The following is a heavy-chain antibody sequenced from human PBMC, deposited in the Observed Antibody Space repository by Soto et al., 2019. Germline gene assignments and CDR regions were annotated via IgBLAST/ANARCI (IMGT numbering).Heavy chain of an antibody. V-gene: IGHV4-61*01. CDR3: ARDYPYYDSWSGYPNGMDV. J-gene: IGHJ6*02. Sequence: PSETLSLTCTVSGGSVSSGSYYWSWIRQPPGKGLEWIGYIYYSGSTNYNPSLKSRVTISVDTSKNQFSLKLSSVTAADTAVYYCARDYPYYDSWSGYPNGMDVWGQGTTVTVSS. CDR1: GGSVSSGSYY. D-gene: IGHD3-3*01. CDR2: IYYSGST.